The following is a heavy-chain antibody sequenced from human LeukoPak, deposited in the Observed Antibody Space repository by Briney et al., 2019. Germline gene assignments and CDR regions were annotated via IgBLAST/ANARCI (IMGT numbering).Heavy chain of an antibody. D-gene: IGHD1-26*01. Sequence: SETLSLTCTVSGGSMSSYYWSWIRQSPGKGLEWIGYIYYSGSTNYNPSLKSRVTISVDTSKNQFSLKLSSVTAVDTAVYYCARGPVGGATYYDGDAFDIWGQGTMVTVSP. J-gene: IGHJ3*02. CDR3: ARGPVGGATYYDGDAFDI. CDR1: GGSMSSYY. V-gene: IGHV4-59*01. CDR2: IYYSGST.